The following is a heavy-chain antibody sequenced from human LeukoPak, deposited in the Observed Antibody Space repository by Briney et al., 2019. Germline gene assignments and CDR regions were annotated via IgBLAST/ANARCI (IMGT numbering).Heavy chain of an antibody. D-gene: IGHD1-26*01. CDR1: VFTFNTYG. Sequence: PGKSLRLSWEASVFTFNTYGMHWVRQAPGKGLEWVAVMRSDGSDIYYADSVKGRFTISRDNSKNTLYLQMNSLRAEDTAVYYCARDQSPKWESGERSYDYWGQGTLVTVSS. CDR3: ARDQSPKWESGERSYDY. J-gene: IGHJ4*02. V-gene: IGHV3-33*01. CDR2: MRSDGSDI.